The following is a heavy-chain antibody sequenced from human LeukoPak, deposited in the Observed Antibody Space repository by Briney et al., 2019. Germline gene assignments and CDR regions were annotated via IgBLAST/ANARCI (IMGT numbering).Heavy chain of an antibody. J-gene: IGHJ4*02. D-gene: IGHD3/OR15-3a*01. CDR2: ITPIFGTA. CDR1: GGTFSSYA. V-gene: IGHV1-69*13. CDR3: ARVLDDSPTEYYFDY. Sequence: SVKVSCKASGGTFSSYAISWVRQAPGQGLEWMGGITPIFGTANYAQKFQGRVTITADESTSTAYMELSSLRSEDTAVYYCARVLDDSPTEYYFDYWGQGTLVTVSS.